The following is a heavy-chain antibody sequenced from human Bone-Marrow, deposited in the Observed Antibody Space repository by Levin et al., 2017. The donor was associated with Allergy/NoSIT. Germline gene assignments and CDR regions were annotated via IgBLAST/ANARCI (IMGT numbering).Heavy chain of an antibody. CDR2: IKQDGSEK. CDR3: ARDGGDQDWYFDL. CDR1: GFTFSSYW. Sequence: ASVKVSCAASGFTFSSYWMSWVRQAPGKGLEWVANIKQDGSEKYYVDSVKGRFTISRDNAKNSLYLQMNSLRAEDTAVYYCARDGGDQDWYFDLWGRGTLVTVSS. D-gene: IGHD2-21*02. V-gene: IGHV3-7*01. J-gene: IGHJ2*01.